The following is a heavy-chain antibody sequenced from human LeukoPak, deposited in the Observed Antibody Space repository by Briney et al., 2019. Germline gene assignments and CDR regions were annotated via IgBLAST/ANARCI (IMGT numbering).Heavy chain of an antibody. CDR1: GFTFSNYG. CDR3: AKVMDRDIVATIRLGSQYYFDY. D-gene: IGHD5-12*01. Sequence: GGSLRLSCAASGFTFSNYGMHWVRQAPGKGLEWVAFIRHDGNNKYYADSVKGRFTISRDNSKNTLYLQLNSLRAEDTAVYYCAKVMDRDIVATIRLGSQYYFDYWGQGTLVTVSS. CDR2: IRHDGNNK. J-gene: IGHJ4*02. V-gene: IGHV3-30*02.